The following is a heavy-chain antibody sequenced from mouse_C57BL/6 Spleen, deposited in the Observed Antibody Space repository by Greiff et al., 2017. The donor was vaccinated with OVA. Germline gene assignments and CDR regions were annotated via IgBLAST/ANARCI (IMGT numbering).Heavy chain of an antibody. CDR2: IWRGGST. CDR3: AKMDTTVVGNAMDY. J-gene: IGHJ4*01. V-gene: IGHV2-5*01. D-gene: IGHD1-1*01. Sequence: QVQLKESGPGLVQPSQSLSITCTVSGFSLTSYGVHWVRQSPGQGLEWLGVIWRGGSTDYNAAFMSRLSITKDNSKSQVFFKMNSLQAEDTAIYYCAKMDTTVVGNAMDYWGQGTSVTVSS. CDR1: GFSLTSYG.